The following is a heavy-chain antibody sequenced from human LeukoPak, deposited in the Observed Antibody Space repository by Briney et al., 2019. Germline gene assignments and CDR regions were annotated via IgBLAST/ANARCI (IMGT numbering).Heavy chain of an antibody. Sequence: GGSLRLSCAASGFTFSSYGMNWVRQAPGKGLEWVSYISTSGSTKYYADSVKGRFTISRDNAKNSLYLQMNSLRAEDTAVYYCARGDPRGYSSGWYEPLADFDYWGQGTLVTVSS. CDR1: GFTFSSYG. CDR3: ARGDPRGYSSGWYEPLADFDY. CDR2: ISTSGSTK. V-gene: IGHV3-48*03. D-gene: IGHD6-19*01. J-gene: IGHJ4*02.